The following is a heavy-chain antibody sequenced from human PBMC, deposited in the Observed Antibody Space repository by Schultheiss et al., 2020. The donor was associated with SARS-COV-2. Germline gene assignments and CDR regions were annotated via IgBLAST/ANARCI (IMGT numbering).Heavy chain of an antibody. CDR2: IYYSGST. J-gene: IGHJ6*02. CDR1: GGSISSSSYY. Sequence: SETLSLTCTVSGGSISSSSYYWGWIRQPPGKGLEWIGSIYYSGSTYYNPSLKSRVTISVDTSKNQFSLKLSSVTAADTAVYYCARHWPTYGDYDYYGMDVWGQGTTVTVSS. CDR3: ARHWPTYGDYDYYGMDV. D-gene: IGHD4-17*01. V-gene: IGHV4-39*01.